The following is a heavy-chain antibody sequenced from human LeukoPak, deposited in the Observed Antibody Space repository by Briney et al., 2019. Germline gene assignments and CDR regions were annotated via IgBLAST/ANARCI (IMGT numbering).Heavy chain of an antibody. D-gene: IGHD3-22*01. CDR2: IYYSGST. CDR1: GGSISSSSYY. CDR3: ARGPPTDYYDSSGFYYVFDY. J-gene: IGHJ4*02. Sequence: SETLSLTCTVSGGSISSSSYYWGWIRQPPGKGLEWIGSIYYSGSTYYNPSLKSRVTISVDTSKNQFSLKLNSVTAADTAVYFCARGPPTDYYDSSGFYYVFDYWGQGTLVTVSS. V-gene: IGHV4-39*01.